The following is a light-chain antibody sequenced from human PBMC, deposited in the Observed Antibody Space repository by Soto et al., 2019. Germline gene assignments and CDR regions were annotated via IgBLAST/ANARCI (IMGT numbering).Light chain of an antibody. CDR2: AVS. Sequence: QSLLSQPASVSLSPGQSITISCTGTSSDVGLYDYVSWYQQHPGKAPQLMIYAVSNRPSGVSNRFSASKSGNTASLFISGLQAEDEADYYCSSYTSDSSYVFGSGTKVTVL. J-gene: IGLJ1*01. CDR3: SSYTSDSSYV. V-gene: IGLV2-14*01. CDR1: SSDVGLYDY.